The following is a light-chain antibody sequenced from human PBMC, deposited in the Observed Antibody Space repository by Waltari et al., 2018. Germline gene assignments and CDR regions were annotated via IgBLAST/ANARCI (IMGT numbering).Light chain of an antibody. J-gene: IGKJ2*01. CDR2: KVS. Sequence: DVVMTQSPLSLPVTLGQPASISCMSSQSLVHRDGNTDLMWFHQRPGQSPRRLIYKVSYRESGVPDRFSGSGSDTDFTLKISRVEADDVGVYYCMQGTHWPYTFGQGTRLDIK. CDR1: QSLVHRDGNTD. V-gene: IGKV2-30*02. CDR3: MQGTHWPYT.